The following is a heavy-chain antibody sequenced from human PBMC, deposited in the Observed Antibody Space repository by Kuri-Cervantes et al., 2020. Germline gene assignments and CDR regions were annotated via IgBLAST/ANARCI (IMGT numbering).Heavy chain of an antibody. CDR2: IYYSGST. CDR1: GGSISSSSYY. CDR3: AREVGSGGSCYSDY. D-gene: IGHD2-15*01. V-gene: IGHV4-39*07. Sequence: SETLSLTCTVSGGSISSSSYYWGWIRQPPGKGLEWIGSIYYSGSTYYNPSLKSRVTISVDTSKNQFSPKLSSVTASDTAVYYCAREVGSGGSCYSDYWGQGTLVTVSS. J-gene: IGHJ4*02.